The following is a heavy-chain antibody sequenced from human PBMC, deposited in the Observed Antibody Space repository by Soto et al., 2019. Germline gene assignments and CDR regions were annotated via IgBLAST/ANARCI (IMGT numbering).Heavy chain of an antibody. CDR1: GFTFSSYA. J-gene: IGHJ3*02. Sequence: GGSLRLSCAASGFTFSSYAMHWVRQAPGKGLEWVAVISYDGSNKYYADSVKGRFSISRDNSKNTLYLQMDSLRADDTAVYYCAKDNYESTGYYYVGAFDIWGQGTMVTVSS. V-gene: IGHV3-30-3*01. CDR3: AKDNYESTGYYYVGAFDI. D-gene: IGHD3-22*01. CDR2: ISYDGSNK.